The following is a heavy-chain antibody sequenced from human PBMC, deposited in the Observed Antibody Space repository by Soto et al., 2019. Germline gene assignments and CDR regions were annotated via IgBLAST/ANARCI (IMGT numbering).Heavy chain of an antibody. V-gene: IGHV3-23*01. CDR1: GFTFSSYA. J-gene: IGHJ5*02. CDR3: AKGRDIVATVGGWFDP. D-gene: IGHD5-12*01. Sequence: EVQLLESGGGLVQPGGSLRLSCAASGFTFSSYAMSWVRQAPGKGLEWVSAISGSGGSTYYADSVKGRFTISRDNSKNTLYLQLKRLRAEDTAVYYCAKGRDIVATVGGWFDPWGQGTLVTVSS. CDR2: ISGSGGST.